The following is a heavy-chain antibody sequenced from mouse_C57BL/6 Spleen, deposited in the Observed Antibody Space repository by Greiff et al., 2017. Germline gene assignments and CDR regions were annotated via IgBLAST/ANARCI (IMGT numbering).Heavy chain of an antibody. CDR2: IDPETGGT. CDR3: TSRYGSSYAMDY. D-gene: IGHD1-1*01. J-gene: IGHJ4*01. CDR1: GYTFTDYE. V-gene: IGHV1-15*01. Sequence: VQVVESGAELVRPGASVTLSCKASGYTFTDYEMHWVKQTPVHGLEWIGAIDPETGGTAYNQKFKGKAILTADKSSSTAYMELRSLTSEDSAVYYCTSRYGSSYAMDYWGQGTSVTVSS.